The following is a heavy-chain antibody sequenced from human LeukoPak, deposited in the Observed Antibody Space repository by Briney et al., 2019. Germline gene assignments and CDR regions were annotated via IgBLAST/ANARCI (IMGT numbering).Heavy chain of an antibody. CDR2: INSDGGTT. J-gene: IGHJ2*01. Sequence: GGSLRLSCAASGIIFSNDAMHWVRQGPGKGLECISTINSDGGTTYYANSVRGRFTISRDNSKNTLYLQMGGLRAEDMAVYYCARGRQGVKTRYFDLGGRGTRVTVSS. V-gene: IGHV3-64*01. CDR3: ARGRQGVKTRYFDL. CDR1: GIIFSNDA. D-gene: IGHD3-10*01.